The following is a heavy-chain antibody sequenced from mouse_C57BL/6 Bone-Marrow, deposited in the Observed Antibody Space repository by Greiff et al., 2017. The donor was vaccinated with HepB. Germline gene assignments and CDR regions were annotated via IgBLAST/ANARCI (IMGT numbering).Heavy chain of an antibody. J-gene: IGHJ3*01. V-gene: IGHV14-1*01. CDR3: TTPYYGSSYIAY. Sequence: VQLQQSGAELVRPGASVKLSCTASGFNIKDDYMHWVKQRPEQGLEWIGWIDPEDGDTEYAPKFQGKATMTADTSSNTAYLQLSSLTSEDTAVYYCTTPYYGSSYIAYWGQGTLVTVSA. D-gene: IGHD1-1*01. CDR1: GFNIKDDY. CDR2: IDPEDGDT.